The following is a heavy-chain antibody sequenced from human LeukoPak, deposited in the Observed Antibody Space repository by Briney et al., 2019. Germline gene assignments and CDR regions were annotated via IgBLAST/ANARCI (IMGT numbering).Heavy chain of an antibody. Sequence: GGSLRLSCVVSGFTFSSYAMSWVRQAPGKGLEWVSAISGSGGSTYYADSVKGRFTISRDNSKNTLYLQMNSLRAEDTAVYYCAKDLDSAFDYWGQGTLVTVSS. V-gene: IGHV3-23*01. CDR3: AKDLDSAFDY. J-gene: IGHJ4*02. CDR2: ISGSGGST. CDR1: GFTFSSYA. D-gene: IGHD3-9*01.